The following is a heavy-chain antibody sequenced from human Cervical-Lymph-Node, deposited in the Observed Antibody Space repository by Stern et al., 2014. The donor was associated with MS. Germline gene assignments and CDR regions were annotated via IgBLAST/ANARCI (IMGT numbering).Heavy chain of an antibody. CDR2: SSADNGNT. J-gene: IGHJ5*02. Sequence: VQLVQSEAEAKKPGASVKDSCKASGYTFTSYGISWVRQAPGQGLEWMGWSSADNGNTNYAQKLQGRVTMTRDTSTTTAYMELRSLRSDDTAFYYCARGLATTGLNWFDTWGQGTLVTVSS. V-gene: IGHV1-18*01. CDR1: GYTFTSYG. CDR3: ARGLATTGLNWFDT. D-gene: IGHD3-9*01.